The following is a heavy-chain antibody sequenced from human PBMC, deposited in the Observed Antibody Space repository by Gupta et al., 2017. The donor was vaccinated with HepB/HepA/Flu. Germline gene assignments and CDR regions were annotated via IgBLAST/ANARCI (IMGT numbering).Heavy chain of an antibody. D-gene: IGHD3-9*01. CDR1: GYPLPRYY. J-gene: IGHJ3*02. CDR2: IDPYSGDT. Sequence: QEELVESGAGVKKPGASVSVSCQAVGYPLPRYYIPVVRQAPGQGLEWMGWIDPYSGDTFDAQSFRGRITMTRDTSINTSYIELSWLRSDDTALYYCAREFDFLTPGDAFDIWGQGTMVAVSS. CDR3: AREFDFLTPGDAFDI. V-gene: IGHV1-2*02.